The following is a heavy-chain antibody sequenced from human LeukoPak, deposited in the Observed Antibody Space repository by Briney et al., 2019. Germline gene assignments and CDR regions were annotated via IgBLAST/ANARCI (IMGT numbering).Heavy chain of an antibody. J-gene: IGHJ6*03. V-gene: IGHV3-30*03. CDR3: ARHPGDFTGIVNYYYMDV. D-gene: IGHD1-26*01. Sequence: GGSLRLSCAASGFTLSRYGMHWVRQGPGKGLEWVSIISYDGTNTYYGDSVKGRFTISRDNSNNTLFLQMNSLRPEDTAVYFCARHPGDFTGIVNYYYMDVWGKGTTVTVSS. CDR1: GFTLSRYG. CDR2: ISYDGTNT.